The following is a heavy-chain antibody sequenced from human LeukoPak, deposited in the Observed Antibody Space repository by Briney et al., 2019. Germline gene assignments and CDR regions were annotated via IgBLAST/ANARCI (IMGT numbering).Heavy chain of an antibody. V-gene: IGHV3-30*02. Sequence: GGSLRLSCAASGFNFSSYGMQWVRQAPGKGLEWVAFIWFDGSNKHYADFVKGRFTISRDNSKNTLYLQMNSLRAEDTAVYYCAKDWYGSGSYHDYWGQGTLVTVSS. CDR2: IWFDGSNK. D-gene: IGHD3-10*01. J-gene: IGHJ4*02. CDR3: AKDWYGSGSYHDY. CDR1: GFNFSSYG.